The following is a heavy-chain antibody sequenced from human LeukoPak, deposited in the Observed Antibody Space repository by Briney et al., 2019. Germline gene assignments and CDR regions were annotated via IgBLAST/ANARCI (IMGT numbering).Heavy chain of an antibody. V-gene: IGHV4-30-4*01. J-gene: IGHJ5*02. CDR3: ARGSLYSSSWLNWFDP. Sequence: SQTLSLTCTVSGGSISSGDYYWSWIRQPPGKGLEWIGYIYYSGSTYYNPSLKSRVTISVDTSKNQFSLKLSSVTAADTAVYYCARGSLYSSSWLNWFDPWGQGTLVTVSS. CDR1: GGSISSGDYY. CDR2: IYYSGST. D-gene: IGHD6-13*01.